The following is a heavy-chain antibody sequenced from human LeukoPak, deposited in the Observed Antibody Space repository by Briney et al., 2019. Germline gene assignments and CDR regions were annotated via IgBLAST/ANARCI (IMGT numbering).Heavy chain of an antibody. CDR3: ARVPGYSSFDWFDP. Sequence: PSETLSLTCTVSGGSISSYYWSWIRQPAGKGLEWIGRIYTSGSTNYNPSLKSRVTISVDTSKNQFSLKLSSVTAADTAVYFCARVPGYSSFDWFDPWGQGTLVTVSS. D-gene: IGHD6-13*01. J-gene: IGHJ5*02. CDR2: IYTSGST. CDR1: GGSISSYY. V-gene: IGHV4-4*07.